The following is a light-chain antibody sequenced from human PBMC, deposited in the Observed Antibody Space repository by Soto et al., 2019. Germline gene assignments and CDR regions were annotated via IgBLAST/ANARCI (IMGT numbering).Light chain of an antibody. V-gene: IGKV1-27*01. J-gene: IGKJ3*01. Sequence: DIQMTQSPSSLSASVGDRVTITCRASQGISNYLAWYQQKPGKVPKLLIYPASTLQSGVPSRFSSSGSGTDFTLTISSLQPEDVATYYCQKYNSAPPFTFGPGTKVDIK. CDR3: QKYNSAPPFT. CDR2: PAS. CDR1: QGISNY.